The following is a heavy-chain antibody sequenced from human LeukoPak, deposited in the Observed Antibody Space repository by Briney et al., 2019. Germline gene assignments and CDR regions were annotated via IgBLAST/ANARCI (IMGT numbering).Heavy chain of an antibody. CDR1: GGSISSGRWY. Sequence: PSETLSLTCTVSGGSISSGRWYWGWIRQPPGKDLEWLGSIYYNGSTYYNPSLKSRVTISIDTSKHQFSLKLTSVTAADTAVYYCARDRRVWVAGTQVNWFDPWGQGTLVTVSS. V-gene: IGHV4-39*07. D-gene: IGHD6-19*01. CDR2: IYYNGST. J-gene: IGHJ5*02. CDR3: ARDRRVWVAGTQVNWFDP.